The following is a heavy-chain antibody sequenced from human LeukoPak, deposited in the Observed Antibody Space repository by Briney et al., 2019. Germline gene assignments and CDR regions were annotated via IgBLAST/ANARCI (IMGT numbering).Heavy chain of an antibody. V-gene: IGHV4-30-4*01. Sequence: YIYYSGSTYYNPSLKSRVTISVDTSKNQFSLKLSSVTAADTAVYYCARDKKTGYYVWFDPWGQGTLVTVSS. CDR2: IYYSGST. CDR3: ARDKKTGYYVWFDP. D-gene: IGHD3-9*01. J-gene: IGHJ5*02.